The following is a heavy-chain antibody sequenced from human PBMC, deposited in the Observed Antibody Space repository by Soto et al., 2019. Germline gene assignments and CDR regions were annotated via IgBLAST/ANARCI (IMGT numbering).Heavy chain of an antibody. CDR1: GFTFSSYG. D-gene: IGHD3-3*01. V-gene: IGHV3-30*18. CDR2: ISYDGSNK. Sequence: GGSLRLSCAASGFTFSSYGMHWVRQAPGKGLEWVAVISYDGSNKYYADSVKGRFTISRDNSKNTPYLQMNSLRAEDTAVYYCAKSDSYCDFWSGYYSYFDYWGQGTLVTVSS. CDR3: AKSDSYCDFWSGYYSYFDY. J-gene: IGHJ4*02.